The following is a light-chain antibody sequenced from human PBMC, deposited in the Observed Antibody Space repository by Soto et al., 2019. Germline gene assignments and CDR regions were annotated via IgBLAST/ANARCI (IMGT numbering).Light chain of an antibody. V-gene: IGKV1-17*01. CDR2: AES. CDR1: QDIRND. J-gene: IGKJ4*01. Sequence: DIQMTQSPSSLSASVGDRVTITCRASQDIRNDLDWYQQKPGKAPKRLIYAESSLQNGAPSRFSGSGSVTEFTLTISSLQPEDCATYYCLQLDTYSVGGGTKVEIK. CDR3: LQLDTYS.